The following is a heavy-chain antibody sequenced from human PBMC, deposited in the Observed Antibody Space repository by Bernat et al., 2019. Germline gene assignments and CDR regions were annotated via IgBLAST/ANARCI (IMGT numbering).Heavy chain of an antibody. D-gene: IGHD2-21*02. J-gene: IGHJ4*02. CDR2: IYYSGST. V-gene: IGHV4-39*01. CDR3: ARHKWRHIVVVTATPFDY. CDR1: GGSISSSSYY. Sequence: QLQLQESGPGLVKPSETLSLTCTVSGGSISSSSYYWGWIRQPPGKGLEWIGSIYYSGSTYYNPSLKSRVTISVDTSKNQFSLKLSSMTAADTAVYYCARHKWRHIVVVTATPFDYWGQGTLVTVSS.